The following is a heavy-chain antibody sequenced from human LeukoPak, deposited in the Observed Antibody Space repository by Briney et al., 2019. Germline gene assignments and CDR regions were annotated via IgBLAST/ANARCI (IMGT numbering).Heavy chain of an antibody. V-gene: IGHV1-18*01. CDR3: ATSYYSYYYYGMDV. J-gene: IGHJ6*02. Sequence: ASVKVSCKVSGYTLTELSMHWVRQAPGQGLEWMGWISAYNGNTNYAQKLQGRVTMTTDTSTSTAYMELRSLRSDDTAVYYCATSYYSYYYYGMDVWGQGTTVTVSS. CDR2: ISAYNGNT. CDR1: GYTLTELS. D-gene: IGHD3-10*01.